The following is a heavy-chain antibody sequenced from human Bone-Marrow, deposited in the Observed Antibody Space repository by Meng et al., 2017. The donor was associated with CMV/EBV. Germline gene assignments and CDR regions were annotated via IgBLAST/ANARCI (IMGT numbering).Heavy chain of an antibody. J-gene: IGHJ5*02. V-gene: IGHV4-59*01. CDR2: VLYGGNT. CDR1: GGSIRGYY. D-gene: IGHD6-19*01. Sequence: SETLSLTCLVSGGSIRGYYWSWIRQSPGKGLEWIGDVLYGGNTNHNPSLKSRVSISADTSKKQVSLKLTSVSAADTAVYFCARGISSGNMFDPWGQGNLVTVSS. CDR3: ARGISSGNMFDP.